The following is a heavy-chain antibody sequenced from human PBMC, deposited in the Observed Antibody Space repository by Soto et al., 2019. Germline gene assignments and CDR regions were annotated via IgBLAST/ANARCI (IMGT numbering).Heavy chain of an antibody. D-gene: IGHD3-10*01. V-gene: IGHV4-59*01. J-gene: IGHJ6*03. CDR2: IYYSGST. CDR3: ARYYGSGSLAYYYYYMDV. CDR1: GGSISSYY. Sequence: SETLSLTCTVSGGSISSYYWSWIRQPPGKGLEWIGYIYYSGSTNYNPSLKSRVTISVDTSKNQFSLKLSSVTAADTAVYYCARYYGSGSLAYYYYYMDVWGKGTTVTVSS.